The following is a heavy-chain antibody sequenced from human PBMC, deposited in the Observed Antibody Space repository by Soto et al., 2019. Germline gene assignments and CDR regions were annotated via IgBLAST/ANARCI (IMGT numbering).Heavy chain of an antibody. CDR1: GYTFTSYY. Sequence: GASVKVSCKASGYTFTSYYMHWVRQAPGQGLEWMGIINPSGGSTSYAQKFQGRVTMTRDTSTSTVYMELSSLRSEDTAVYYCARDLIVSSGWYRAAGYWGQGTLVTVSS. CDR3: ARDLIVSSGWYRAAGY. D-gene: IGHD6-19*01. V-gene: IGHV1-46*01. CDR2: INPSGGST. J-gene: IGHJ4*02.